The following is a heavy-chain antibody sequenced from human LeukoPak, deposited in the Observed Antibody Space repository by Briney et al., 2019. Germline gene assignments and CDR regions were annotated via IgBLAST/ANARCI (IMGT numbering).Heavy chain of an antibody. Sequence: GGSLRLSCAASGFTFDDYTMHWVRQAPGKGLEWVSLISRDGARTYYADSVKDRFTISRDNSKNSLYLQMNSLRAEDSAVYYCARAWYNWNPFDYWGQGTLVTVSS. V-gene: IGHV3-43*01. CDR3: ARAWYNWNPFDY. CDR1: GFTFDDYT. CDR2: ISRDGART. J-gene: IGHJ4*02. D-gene: IGHD1-20*01.